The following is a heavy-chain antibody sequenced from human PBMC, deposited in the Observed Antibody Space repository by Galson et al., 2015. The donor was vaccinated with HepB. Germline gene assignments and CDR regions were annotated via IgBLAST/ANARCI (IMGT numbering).Heavy chain of an antibody. D-gene: IGHD2-2*01. CDR3: ARDWDIVVVPAAPDAFDI. V-gene: IGHV1-46*01. CDR1: GYTFTSYH. J-gene: IGHJ3*02. Sequence: SVKVSCKASGYTFTSYHMHWVRQAPGQGLEWMGITNPSGGSTSYAQKFQGRVTMTRDTSTSTVYMELSSLRSEDTAVYYCARDWDIVVVPAAPDAFDIWGQGTMVTVSS. CDR2: TNPSGGST.